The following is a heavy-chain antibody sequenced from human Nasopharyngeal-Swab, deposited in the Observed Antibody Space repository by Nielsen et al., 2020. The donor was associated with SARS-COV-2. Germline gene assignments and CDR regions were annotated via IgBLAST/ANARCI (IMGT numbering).Heavy chain of an antibody. Sequence: GGSLRLSCAGSGFGFSDHYMDWVRQAPGEGLEWVGRIRNKANSYTTEYAASVKGRFAISRDDSRNSLFLQINSLEPEDTAVYYCTASTGDFRYFDYWGQGTLVTVSS. J-gene: IGHJ4*02. CDR3: TASTGDFRYFDY. CDR1: GFGFSDHY. CDR2: IRNKANSYTT. D-gene: IGHD7-27*01. V-gene: IGHV3-72*01.